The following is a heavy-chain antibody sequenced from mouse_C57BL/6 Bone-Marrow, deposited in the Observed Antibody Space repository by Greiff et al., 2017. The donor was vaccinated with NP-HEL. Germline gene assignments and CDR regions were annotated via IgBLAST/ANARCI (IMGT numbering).Heavy chain of an antibody. CDR1: GFSLTSYG. V-gene: IGHV2-2*01. Sequence: VKLMESGPGLVQPSQSLSITCTVSGFSLTSYGVHWVRQSPGKGLEWLGVIWSGGSTDYNAAFISRLSISKDNSKSQVFFKMNSLQADDTARSTMVTTYFDYWGQGTTLTVSS. CDR3: VTTYFDY. J-gene: IGHJ2*01. CDR2: IWSGGST. D-gene: IGHD2-2*01.